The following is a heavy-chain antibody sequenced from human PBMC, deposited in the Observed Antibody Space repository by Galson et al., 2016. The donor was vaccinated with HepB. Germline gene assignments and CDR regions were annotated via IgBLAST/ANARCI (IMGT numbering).Heavy chain of an antibody. CDR1: GFAFTNYW. V-gene: IGHV3-74*01. Sequence: SLRLSCAASGFAFTNYWMNWVRQAPGKGLVWVSRISGDGSRVNYADFVKGRVTLSRDNAKNTLYLQMNSLRAEDTAVYYCAREGVAAAGGRGYNWFDPWGQGTLVTVSS. CDR3: AREGVAAAGGRGYNWFDP. CDR2: ISGDGSRV. J-gene: IGHJ5*02. D-gene: IGHD6-13*01.